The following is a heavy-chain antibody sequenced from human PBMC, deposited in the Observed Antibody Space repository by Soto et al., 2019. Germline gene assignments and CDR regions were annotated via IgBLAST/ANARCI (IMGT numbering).Heavy chain of an antibody. CDR1: GFTFSSYS. CDR3: ARDALSKSGTPPSLVFDY. D-gene: IGHD3-10*01. J-gene: IGHJ4*02. V-gene: IGHV3-21*01. Sequence: PGGSLRLSCAASGFTFSSYSMNWVRQAPGKGLEWVSSISSSSSYIYYADSVKGRFTISRDNAKNSLYLQMNSLRAEDTAVYYCARDALSKSGTPPSLVFDYWGQGTLVTVSS. CDR2: ISSSSSYI.